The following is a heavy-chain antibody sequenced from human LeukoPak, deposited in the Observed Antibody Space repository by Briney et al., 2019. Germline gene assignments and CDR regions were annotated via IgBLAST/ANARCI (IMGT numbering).Heavy chain of an antibody. V-gene: IGHV3-21*04. CDR3: ARRRDFIDY. CDR1: GFNFSTYA. D-gene: IGHD3/OR15-3a*01. Sequence: PGGSLRLSCAASGFNFSTYAMNWVRQAPGKGLEWVSAISSLGGSIYYAHSLKGRFIVSRDNAKNSLYLQMNSLRAEDTAVYYCARRRDFIDYWGQGTLVTVSS. J-gene: IGHJ4*02. CDR2: ISSLGGSI.